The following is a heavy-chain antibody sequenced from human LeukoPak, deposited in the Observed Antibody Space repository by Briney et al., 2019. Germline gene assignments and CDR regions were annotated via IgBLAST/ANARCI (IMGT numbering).Heavy chain of an antibody. V-gene: IGHV4-34*01. D-gene: IGHD6-19*01. Sequence: SSETLSLTCAVYGGSFSGYYWSWIRQPPGKGLEWIGEINHSGSTSYNPSLKSRVTISVDTSKNQFSLKLSSVTAADTAVYYCARARGIAVAGTFYWGQGTLVTVSS. CDR1: GGSFSGYY. CDR3: ARARGIAVAGTFY. CDR2: INHSGST. J-gene: IGHJ4*02.